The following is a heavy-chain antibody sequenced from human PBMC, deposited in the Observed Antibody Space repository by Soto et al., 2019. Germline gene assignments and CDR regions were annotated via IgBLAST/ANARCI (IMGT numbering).Heavy chain of an antibody. Sequence: SETLSLTCTVSGGSISSYYWSWIRQPPGKGLEWIGYIYYSGSTNYNPSLKSQVTISVDTSKNQFSLKLSSVTAADTAVYYCARGTYDFWSGYYTGIPDYWGQGTLVTVSS. CDR2: IYYSGST. V-gene: IGHV4-59*01. CDR3: ARGTYDFWSGYYTGIPDY. D-gene: IGHD3-3*01. J-gene: IGHJ4*02. CDR1: GGSISSYY.